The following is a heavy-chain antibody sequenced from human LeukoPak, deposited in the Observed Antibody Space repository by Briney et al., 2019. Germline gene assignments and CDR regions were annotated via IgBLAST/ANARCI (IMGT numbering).Heavy chain of an antibody. CDR1: GYTFTGYY. V-gene: IGHV1-2*02. J-gene: IGHJ5*02. D-gene: IGHD3-10*01. CDR2: INPDSGGT. CDR3: ARDYYGSGNNWFDP. Sequence: GASVKVSCKASGYTFTGYYLHWVRQAPGQGLEWMGWINPDSGGTDYAQKFQGRVTMTRDTSICTAYMELSRLTSDDTAVYYCARDYYGSGNNWFDPWGQGTLVTVSS.